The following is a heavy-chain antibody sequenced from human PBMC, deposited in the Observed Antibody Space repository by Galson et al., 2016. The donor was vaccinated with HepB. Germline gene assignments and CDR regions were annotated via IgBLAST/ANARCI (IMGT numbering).Heavy chain of an antibody. D-gene: IGHD2-2*01. CDR2: IDHRGTT. CDR1: GASISSHNW. CDR3: ARILVGCTGTSCFFDP. Sequence: SETLSLTCAVSGASISSHNWWNWVRQPPGKGLEWIGEIDHRGTTNYNTSLRSRVTISADKSKNQFSLKLTSVTAADTAVCYCARILVGCTGTSCFFDPWGQGTLVTVSS. J-gene: IGHJ5*02. V-gene: IGHV4-4*02.